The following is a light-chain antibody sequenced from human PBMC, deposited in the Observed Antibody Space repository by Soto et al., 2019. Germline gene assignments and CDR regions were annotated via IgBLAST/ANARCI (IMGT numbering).Light chain of an antibody. CDR2: AAS. CDR1: QSISSY. CDR3: QQSYSTPYT. J-gene: IGKJ2*01. Sequence: DIQMTQSPSSLSASVGDRVTITCRASQSISSYLNWYQQKPGKAPKHLIYAASSLQSGVPSRFSGSGSGTDFTLTISSLQPEDFAPYYCQQSYSTPYTFGQGTKLEIK. V-gene: IGKV1-39*01.